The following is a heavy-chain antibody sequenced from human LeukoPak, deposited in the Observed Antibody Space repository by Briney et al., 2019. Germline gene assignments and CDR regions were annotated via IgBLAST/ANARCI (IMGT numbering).Heavy chain of an antibody. CDR1: GVSITSYY. V-gene: IGHV4-4*07. CDR2: IYISGNT. CDR3: ARGRYTFDY. J-gene: IGHJ4*02. D-gene: IGHD1-1*01. Sequence: PSETLSLTCNVSGVSITSYYWSWIRQPAGGGLEWIGRIYISGNTNYNPSLKSRVTISVDTSKNQFSLKLSSVTAADTAVYYCARGRYTFDYWGQGTLVTVSS.